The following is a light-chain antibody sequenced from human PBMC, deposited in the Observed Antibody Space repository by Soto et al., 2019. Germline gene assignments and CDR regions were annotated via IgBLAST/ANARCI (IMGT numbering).Light chain of an antibody. CDR2: GAS. CDR1: QSVAGN. V-gene: IGKV3-15*01. CDR3: QQYNDGPPIT. Sequence: EIVMTQSPATLSVSPGERATLSCRASQSVAGNLAWYQQKPGQAPRLLIYGASTRATGIPARFSGSGSGTEFTLTISSLQSEDVAVYYCQQYNDGPPITFGQGTRLEIK. J-gene: IGKJ5*01.